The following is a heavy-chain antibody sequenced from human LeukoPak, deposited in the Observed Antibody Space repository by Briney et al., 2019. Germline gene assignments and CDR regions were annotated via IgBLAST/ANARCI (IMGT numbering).Heavy chain of an antibody. CDR1: GYTFTGYY. V-gene: IGHV1-8*02. J-gene: IGHJ5*02. Sequence: GASVKVSCKASGYTFTGYYMHWVRQATGQGLEWMGWMNPNSGNTGYAQKFQGRVTMTRNTSISTAYMELSSLRSEDTAVYYCARVGGDSKNRLDNWFDPWGQGTLVTVSS. CDR2: MNPNSGNT. CDR3: ARVGGDSKNRLDNWFDP. D-gene: IGHD4-17*01.